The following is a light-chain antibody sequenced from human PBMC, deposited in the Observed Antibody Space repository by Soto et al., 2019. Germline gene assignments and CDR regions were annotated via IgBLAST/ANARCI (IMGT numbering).Light chain of an antibody. V-gene: IGKV1-8*01. CDR2: AAS. CDR1: QGISSY. Sequence: AIRMTQSPSSFSASTGDRVTITCRASQGISSYLAWYQQKPGKAPKLLIYAASTLQSGVPSRFSGSGSGKDFTFTISCLQSEDFGPCFCQQDYSYPLTFGQVTKV. J-gene: IGKJ1*01. CDR3: QQDYSYPLT.